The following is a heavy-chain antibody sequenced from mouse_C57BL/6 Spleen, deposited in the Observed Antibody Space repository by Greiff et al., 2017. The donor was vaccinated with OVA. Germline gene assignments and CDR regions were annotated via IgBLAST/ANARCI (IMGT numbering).Heavy chain of an antibody. CDR2: IYPGDGDT. D-gene: IGHD2-5*01. CDR1: GYAFSSYW. J-gene: IGHJ3*01. CDR3: ARLTPYSNYEPY. Sequence: QVQLKESGAELVKPGASVKISCKASGYAFSSYWMNWVKQRPGKGLEWIGQIYPGDGDTNYNGKFKGKATLTADKSSRTAYMQLSSLTSEDSAVYFCARLTPYSNYEPYWGQGTLVTVSA. V-gene: IGHV1-80*01.